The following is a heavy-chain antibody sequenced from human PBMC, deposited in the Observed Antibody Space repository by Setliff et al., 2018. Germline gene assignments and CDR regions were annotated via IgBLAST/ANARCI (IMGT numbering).Heavy chain of an antibody. J-gene: IGHJ4*02. D-gene: IGHD7-27*01. Sequence: KTSETLSLTCTVYGGSFSNYYWSWIRQPPGKGLEWIGEINHSGTTNYNPSLKSRVTISVDTSKKQFSLKLSSVTAADTAVYYCAKFGPLDLTGDWAFDNWGQGTLVTVSS. V-gene: IGHV4-34*01. CDR2: INHSGTT. CDR3: AKFGPLDLTGDWAFDN. CDR1: GGSFSNYY.